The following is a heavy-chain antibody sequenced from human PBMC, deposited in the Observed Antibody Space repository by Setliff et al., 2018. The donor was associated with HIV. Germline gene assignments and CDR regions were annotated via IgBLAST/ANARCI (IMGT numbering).Heavy chain of an antibody. Sequence: GGSLRLSCAASGFNFDDYAMHWVRQAPGQGLEWVSGISWNTFNIAYVDSVRGRFTISRDNANNSLYLQMNSLRAEDTAVYFCARGGGAARRVIGYWGQGTLVTVSS. CDR3: ARGGGAARRVIGY. CDR1: GFNFDDYA. CDR2: ISWNTFNI. J-gene: IGHJ4*02. D-gene: IGHD6-6*01. V-gene: IGHV3-9*01.